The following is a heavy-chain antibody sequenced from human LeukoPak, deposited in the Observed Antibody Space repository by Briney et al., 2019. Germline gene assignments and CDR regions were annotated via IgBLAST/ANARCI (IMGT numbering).Heavy chain of an antibody. V-gene: IGHV1-69*05. D-gene: IGHD3-22*01. CDR3: ARLPLGGYYYFDY. J-gene: IGHJ4*02. CDR2: IIPIFGTA. CDR1: GGTFSSYA. Sequence: SVKVSCKASGGTFSSYAISWVRQAPGQGLEWMGRIIPIFGTANYAQKFQGRVTITTDESTSTAYMELSSLRSEDTAVYYCARLPLGGYYYFDYWGQGTLVTVSS.